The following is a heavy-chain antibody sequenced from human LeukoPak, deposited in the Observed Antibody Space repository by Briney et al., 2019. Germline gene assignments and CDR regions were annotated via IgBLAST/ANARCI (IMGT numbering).Heavy chain of an antibody. J-gene: IGHJ4*02. CDR3: ARHRAYSSSSPFDY. V-gene: IGHV4-59*08. CDR2: IYYSGST. CDR1: GGSIITYY. Sequence: PSETLSLTCAASGGSIITYYWNVVRQPPGKGLEWIGYIYYSGSTNYNPSLKSRVTISVDTSKNQFSLKLSSVTAADTAVSYCARHRAYSSSSPFDYWGQGTLVTVSS. D-gene: IGHD6-6*01.